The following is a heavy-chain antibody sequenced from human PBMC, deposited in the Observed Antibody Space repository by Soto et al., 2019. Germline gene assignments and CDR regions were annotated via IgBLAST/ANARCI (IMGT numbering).Heavy chain of an antibody. V-gene: IGHV1-69*10. Sequence: VKVSCKASGYTFTSYGISWVRQAPGQGLEWMGRIIANNGKANYAQKFQGRVTITADKSTSTAYMELSSLRSEDTAVYYCARISTGTRNWFDPWGQGTLVTVSS. CDR1: GYTFTSYG. CDR3: ARISTGTRNWFDP. D-gene: IGHD1-1*01. CDR2: IIANNGKA. J-gene: IGHJ5*02.